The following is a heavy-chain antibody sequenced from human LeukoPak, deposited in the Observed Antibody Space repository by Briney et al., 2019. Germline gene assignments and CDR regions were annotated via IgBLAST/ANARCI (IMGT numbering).Heavy chain of an antibody. Sequence: PGRSLRLSCAASGFTFNSYAIHWVRQAPGKGLEWVALISYDGNNKYYTDSVKGRFTISRDNSKNTLSLQMNSLRAEDTAVYYCARSMVRGTFDYWGQGTLVTVSS. CDR2: ISYDGNNK. CDR1: GFTFNSYA. CDR3: ARSMVRGTFDY. V-gene: IGHV3-30-3*01. J-gene: IGHJ4*02. D-gene: IGHD3-10*01.